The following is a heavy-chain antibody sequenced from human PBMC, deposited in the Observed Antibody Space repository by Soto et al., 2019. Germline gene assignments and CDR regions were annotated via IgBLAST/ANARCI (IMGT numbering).Heavy chain of an antibody. CDR3: AGARGYSSGWYGY. Sequence: EVQLVESGGGLVKPGGSLRLSCAASGFTFSSYSMNWVRQAPGKGLEWVSSISGSSSYIYYADSVKGRFTISRDNAKNSLYLQMSSLRAEDTAVYYCAGARGYSSGWYGYWGQGTLVTVSS. D-gene: IGHD6-19*01. CDR2: ISGSSSYI. V-gene: IGHV3-21*01. CDR1: GFTFSSYS. J-gene: IGHJ4*02.